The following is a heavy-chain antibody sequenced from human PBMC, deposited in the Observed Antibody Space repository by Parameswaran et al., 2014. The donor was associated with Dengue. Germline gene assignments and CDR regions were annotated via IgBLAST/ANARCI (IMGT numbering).Heavy chain of an antibody. J-gene: IGHJ4*02. Sequence: WVRQAPGQGLEWMGWINPNSGGTNYAQKFQGWVTMTRDTSISTAYMELSRLRSDDTAVYYCARVIAAAGKVLDEYYFDYWGQGTLVTVSS. CDR2: INPNSGGT. CDR3: ARVIAAAGKVLDEYYFDY. D-gene: IGHD6-13*01. V-gene: IGHV1-2*04.